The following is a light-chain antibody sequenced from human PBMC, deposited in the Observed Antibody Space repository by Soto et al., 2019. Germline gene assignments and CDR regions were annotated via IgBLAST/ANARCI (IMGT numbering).Light chain of an antibody. J-gene: IGKJ4*01. CDR3: QQLNVNPPLT. V-gene: IGKV1-9*01. Sequence: IHLTHSPSFLSASLGDIVTITFRASQAISNYLAWYQQKPGKAPRLLIYGAFTLQSGVPSRFRGSGSGTEFTLTISSLQPEDFATYFCQQLNVNPPLTFGGGTKVDIK. CDR1: QAISNY. CDR2: GAF.